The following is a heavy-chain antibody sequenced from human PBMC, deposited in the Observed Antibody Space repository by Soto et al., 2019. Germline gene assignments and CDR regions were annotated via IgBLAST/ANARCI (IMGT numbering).Heavy chain of an antibody. CDR2: IYDSESA. D-gene: IGHD6-6*01. J-gene: IGHJ4*02. CDR3: ARASSSSSAADY. Sequence: QVQLQESGPGLVKPSQTLSLTCNVSGESISSGGYYWSWIRYHPRKGLEWIGYIYDSESAYYNPSLKSRVTISMDTSKNHFAMRLSSVTDADTAVYYCARASSSSSAADYWGQGTLVTVSS. V-gene: IGHV4-31*03. CDR1: GESISSGGYY.